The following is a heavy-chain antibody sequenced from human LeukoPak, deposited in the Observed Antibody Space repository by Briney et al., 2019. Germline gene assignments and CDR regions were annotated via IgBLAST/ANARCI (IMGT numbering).Heavy chain of an antibody. CDR2: INDSGST. D-gene: IGHD6-6*01. CDR3: ARDRKAARDY. J-gene: IGHJ4*02. Sequence: PSETLSLTCTVSGGSISVYYWSWIRQPPGKGLEWIGYINDSGSTNYKPSLKSRVTISVDTSKNQFFLKLNSVTAADTAVYYCARDRKAARDYWGQGTLVTVSS. V-gene: IGHV4-59*01. CDR1: GGSISVYY.